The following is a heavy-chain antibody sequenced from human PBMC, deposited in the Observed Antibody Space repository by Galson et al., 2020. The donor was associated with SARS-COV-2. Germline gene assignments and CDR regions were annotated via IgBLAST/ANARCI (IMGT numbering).Heavy chain of an antibody. Sequence: GGSLRLSCAASGFTFSSYAMHWVRQAPGKGLEWVAVISYDGSNKYYADSVKGRFTISRDNSKNTLYLQMNSLRAEDTAVYYCASDSSGYYGRFDYWGQGTLVTVSS. CDR3: ASDSSGYYGRFDY. J-gene: IGHJ4*02. CDR2: ISYDGSNK. V-gene: IGHV3-30-3*01. CDR1: GFTFSSYA. D-gene: IGHD3-22*01.